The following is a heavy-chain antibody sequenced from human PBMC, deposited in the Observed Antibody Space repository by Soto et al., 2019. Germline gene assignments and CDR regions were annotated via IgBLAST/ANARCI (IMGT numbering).Heavy chain of an antibody. CDR3: ATSQKGYNWNYFDH. D-gene: IGHD1-20*01. V-gene: IGHV4-39*01. CDR1: GASISSSYYY. Sequence: SETLSLTCAVSGASISSSYYYWAWLRQSPGKGPEWIGSVFYTGFTSYNPSLESRVSVSVDTSKSQFSLKLSAVTAADTAVYYCATSQKGYNWNYFDHWGQGALVTVSS. CDR2: VFYTGFT. J-gene: IGHJ4*02.